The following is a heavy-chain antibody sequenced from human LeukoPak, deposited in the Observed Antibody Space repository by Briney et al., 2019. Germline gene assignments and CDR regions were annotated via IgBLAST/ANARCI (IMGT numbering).Heavy chain of an antibody. D-gene: IGHD2/OR15-2a*01. CDR2: IIPIFGTA. CDR3: ARGPRFSYGMDV. CDR1: GGTFSSYA. V-gene: IGHV1-69*13. J-gene: IGHJ6*02. Sequence: HWASVNVSCKASGGTFSSYAISWVRQAPGQGLEWMGGIIPIFGTANYAQKFQGRVTITADESTSTAYMELSSLRSEDTAVYYCARGPRFSYGMDVWGQGTTVTVSS.